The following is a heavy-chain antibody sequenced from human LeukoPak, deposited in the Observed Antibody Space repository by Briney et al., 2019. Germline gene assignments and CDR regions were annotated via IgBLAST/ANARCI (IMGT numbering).Heavy chain of an antibody. CDR2: ITSSGSTI. J-gene: IGHJ3*02. CDR1: GFTFSDYY. Sequence: GGSLRLSCAASGFTFSDYYMSWIRQAPGKGLEWISYITSSGSTIYYADSVKGRFTISRDNAKNSLYLQMNSLRAEDTAVYYCAEHYGASVAFDNWGQGTMVTVSS. D-gene: IGHD3-16*01. V-gene: IGHV3-11*01. CDR3: AEHYGASVAFDN.